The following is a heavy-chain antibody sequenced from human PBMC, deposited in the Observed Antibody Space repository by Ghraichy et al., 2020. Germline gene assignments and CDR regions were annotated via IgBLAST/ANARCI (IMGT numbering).Heavy chain of an antibody. Sequence: ASVKVSCKASGYTFTSYGFSWVRQAPGQGLEWMGWISAYNRNTDYAQKLQGRVTMTTDTSTSTAYMELRSLGSDDTAVYYCARDGDNYGSTDYYYYGMDVWGQGTTVTVSS. CDR3: ARDGDNYGSTDYYYYGMDV. J-gene: IGHJ6*02. CDR2: ISAYNRNT. D-gene: IGHD5-18*01. V-gene: IGHV1-18*04. CDR1: GYTFTSYG.